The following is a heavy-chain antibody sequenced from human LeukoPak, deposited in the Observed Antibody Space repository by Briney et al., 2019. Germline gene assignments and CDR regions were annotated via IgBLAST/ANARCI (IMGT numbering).Heavy chain of an antibody. CDR1: DGSITNYD. D-gene: IGHD6-13*01. CDR2: VHYSGTA. J-gene: IGHJ4*02. Sequence: SETLSLTCTVSDGSITNYDWSWVRQPPGKELEFIGHVHYSGTANYNPSLRSRVTISIDTSKNQFSLKLSSVTAADTAVYYCARLQQRVVDYWGQGTLVTVSS. V-gene: IGHV4-59*12. CDR3: ARLQQRVVDY.